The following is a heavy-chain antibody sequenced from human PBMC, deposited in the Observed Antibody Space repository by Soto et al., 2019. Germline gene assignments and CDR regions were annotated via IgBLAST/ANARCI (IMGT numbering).Heavy chain of an antibody. CDR1: GFTFSDYY. CDR2: ISGSGGGT. V-gene: IGHV3-23*01. J-gene: IGHJ3*02. CDR3: ALLDAFDI. Sequence: GGSLRLSCAASGFTFSDYYMSWVRQAPGKGLEWVSAISGSGGGTYYADSVKGRFTISRDNSKNTLYLQMNSLRAEDTAVYYCALLDAFDIWGQGTMVTVSS. D-gene: IGHD3-10*01.